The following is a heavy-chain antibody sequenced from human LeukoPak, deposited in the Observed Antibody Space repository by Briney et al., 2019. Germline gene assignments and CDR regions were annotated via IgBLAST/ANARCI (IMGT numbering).Heavy chain of an antibody. Sequence: GWSLRLSCAASGFTFSSYSMNWVRQAPGKGLEWVSYISRSSSTIYYADSVKGRFTISRDNAKNSLYLQMNSLRAEDTAVYYCARLRATTVVGDFDYWGQGTLVTVSS. J-gene: IGHJ4*02. D-gene: IGHD4-23*01. V-gene: IGHV3-48*04. CDR3: ARLRATTVVGDFDY. CDR1: GFTFSSYS. CDR2: ISRSSSTI.